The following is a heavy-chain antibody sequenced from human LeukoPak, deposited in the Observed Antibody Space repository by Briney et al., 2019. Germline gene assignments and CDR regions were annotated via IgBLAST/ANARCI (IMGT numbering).Heavy chain of an antibody. CDR3: ARRRIQLWFFDY. CDR1: GGSISSSSYY. J-gene: IGHJ4*02. V-gene: IGHV4-39*01. CDR2: IYYSGST. D-gene: IGHD5-18*01. Sequence: SETPSLTCTVSGGSISSSSYYWGWIRQPPGKGLEWIGSIYYSGSTYYNPSLKSRVTISVDTSKNQFSLKLSSVTAADTAVYYCARRRIQLWFFDYWGQGTLVTVSS.